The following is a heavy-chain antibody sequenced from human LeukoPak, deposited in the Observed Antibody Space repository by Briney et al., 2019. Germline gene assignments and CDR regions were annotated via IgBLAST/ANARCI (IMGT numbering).Heavy chain of an antibody. J-gene: IGHJ3*01. CDR2: ISPDGWTI. V-gene: IGHV3-21*01. CDR3: TRDASQFVDHDVFDL. CDR1: GFTIRSYI. D-gene: IGHD2-2*01. Sequence: PGGSLRLSCVASGFTIRSYIMNWVRQVPGKGLEWVSSISPDGWTIYQADSVKGRFTVSRDNPMNLLFLRMDGLRAEDAAVYYLTRDASQFVDHDVFDLWGQGTMVTVSS.